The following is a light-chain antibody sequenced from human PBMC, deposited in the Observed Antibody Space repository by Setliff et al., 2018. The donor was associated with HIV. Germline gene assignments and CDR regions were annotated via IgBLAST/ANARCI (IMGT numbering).Light chain of an antibody. CDR1: TSNIGTND. V-gene: IGLV1-47*01. CDR3: AAWDDSLNGPDYV. Sequence: RVTISCSGNTSNIGTNDVYWYQQVPGTAPKLLISKNNQRPSGVPDRFSGSKSGTSASLAISGLRSEDEANYYCAAWDDSLNGPDYVFGTGTKVTVL. CDR2: KNN. J-gene: IGLJ1*01.